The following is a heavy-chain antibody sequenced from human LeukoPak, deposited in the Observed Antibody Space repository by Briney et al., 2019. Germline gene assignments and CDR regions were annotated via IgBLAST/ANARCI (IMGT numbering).Heavy chain of an antibody. CDR3: ARVSTNDRRNAFDI. CDR1: GFTFSTFV. V-gene: IGHV3-64*01. CDR2: ITGDGGYT. D-gene: IGHD2-8*01. J-gene: IGHJ3*02. Sequence: QPGGSLRLSCAASGFTFSTFVMQWVRQAPGKGLEYVSAITGDGGYTYYANSVKGRFTISRDNSKKTLYLQMGSLRADDMAVYYCARVSTNDRRNAFDIWGQGTMVTVSS.